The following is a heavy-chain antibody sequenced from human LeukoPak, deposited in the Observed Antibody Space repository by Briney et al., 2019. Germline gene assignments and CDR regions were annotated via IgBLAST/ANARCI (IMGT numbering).Heavy chain of an antibody. CDR2: IIPIFGTA. CDR1: GGTFSSYA. Sequence: GASVKVSCKASGGTFSSYAISWVRQAPGQGLEWMGGIIPIFGTANYAQKFQGRVTITADESTSTAYMELSSLRSEDTAVYYCARAPSMVRGVTSRYFDYWGQGTLVTVSS. J-gene: IGHJ4*02. CDR3: ARAPSMVRGVTSRYFDY. D-gene: IGHD3-10*01. V-gene: IGHV1-69*13.